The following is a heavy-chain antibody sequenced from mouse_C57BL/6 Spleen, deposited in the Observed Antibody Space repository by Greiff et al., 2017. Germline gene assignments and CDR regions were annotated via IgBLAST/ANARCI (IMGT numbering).Heavy chain of an antibody. CDR3: ARNGFDY. CDR1: GFTFSDYG. V-gene: IGHV5-17*01. J-gene: IGHJ2*01. CDR2: ISSGSSTI. D-gene: IGHD1-1*02. Sequence: DVMLVESGGGLVKPGGSLKLSCAASGFTFSDYGMHWFRQAPEKGLEWVAYISSGSSTIYYADTVKGRFTISRDNAKNTLFLQMTSLRSEDTAMYYCARNGFDYWGQGTTLTVSS.